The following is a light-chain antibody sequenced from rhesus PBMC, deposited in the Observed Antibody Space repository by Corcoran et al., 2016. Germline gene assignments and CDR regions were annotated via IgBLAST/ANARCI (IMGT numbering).Light chain of an antibody. CDR1: PSLLDSEDGNTS. Sequence: DIVMTQTPLSLPVTLGEPASISCRSSPSLLDSEDGNTSLEWYLQKPGQSPQLLIYEVSNRASGVQERLSGSGSDTDFTLKISRVEAEDVVVYYCMQALEFPYSFGQGTKVEIK. CDR3: MQALEFPYS. J-gene: IGKJ2*01. CDR2: EVS. V-gene: IGKV2-104*01.